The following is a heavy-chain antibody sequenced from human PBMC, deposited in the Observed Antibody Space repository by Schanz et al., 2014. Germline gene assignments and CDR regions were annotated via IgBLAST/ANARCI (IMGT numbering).Heavy chain of an antibody. Sequence: QVHLVQSGAEVHKPGASLKISCKASGYTFTNFFLHWVRQAPGQGLEWMGMINPSGGSTTYAQKFQGRVAMTAGKSTSTAYMDLGSLRPEDTTVYYCARDYSAYVGNYFDYWGQGTLVTVSS. V-gene: IGHV1-46*01. J-gene: IGHJ4*02. CDR3: ARDYSAYVGNYFDY. CDR1: GYTFTNFF. CDR2: INPSGGST. D-gene: IGHD5-12*01.